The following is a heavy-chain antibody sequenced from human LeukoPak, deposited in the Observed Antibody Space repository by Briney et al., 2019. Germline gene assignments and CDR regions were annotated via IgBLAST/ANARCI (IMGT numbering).Heavy chain of an antibody. CDR2: ISSSSSTI. D-gene: IGHD2-15*01. V-gene: IGHV3-48*01. J-gene: IGHJ4*02. CDR3: TKVTSTGSCYQSDY. Sequence: PGGSLRLSCAASGFTFSSYSMNWVRQAPGKGLEWVSYISSSSSTIYYADSVKGRFTISRDNSKNTLFLQMNSLRAEDTATYYCTKVTSTGSCYQSDYWGQGTLVTVSS. CDR1: GFTFSSYS.